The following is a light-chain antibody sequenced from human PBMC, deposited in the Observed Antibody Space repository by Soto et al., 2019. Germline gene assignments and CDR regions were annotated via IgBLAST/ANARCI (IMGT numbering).Light chain of an antibody. V-gene: IGLV2-11*01. CDR3: CLYAGSNILM. J-gene: IGLJ3*02. Sequence: QSALTQPRSVSGSPGQSVTISCTGTSSDVGGYNYVSWYQQHPGKVPKLMIFDVNKRPSGVPDRFSGSKSGNTASLTISGLQAEDEADYHCCLYAGSNILMFGGGTKVTVL. CDR1: SSDVGGYNY. CDR2: DVN.